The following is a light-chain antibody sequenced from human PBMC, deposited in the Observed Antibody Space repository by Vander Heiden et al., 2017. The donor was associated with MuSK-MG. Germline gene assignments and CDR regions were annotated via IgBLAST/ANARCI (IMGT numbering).Light chain of an antibody. Sequence: QSVLTPPPSVSGAPRHTLTIPCPCLSSIFVAGYHVQWSQQLPGTAPKLLISGTSNRHAGVPDRFSGSKSGTSASLAITGLQAEDEADYYCQSYDISLSGSRVFGTGTKVTVL. CDR2: GTS. J-gene: IGLJ1*01. CDR1: SSIFVAGYH. CDR3: QSYDISLSGSRV. V-gene: IGLV1-40*01.